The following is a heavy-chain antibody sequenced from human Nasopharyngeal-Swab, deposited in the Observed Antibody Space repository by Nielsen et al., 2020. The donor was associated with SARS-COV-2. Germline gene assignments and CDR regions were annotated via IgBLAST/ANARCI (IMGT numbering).Heavy chain of an antibody. CDR2: ISSSGSTI. Sequence: IRQPPGKGLEWVSYISSSGSTIYYANSVKGRFTISRDNAKNSLYLQMNSLGAEDTDVYYCAKTAGAADYYYYYYMDVWGKGTTVTVSS. D-gene: IGHD6-13*01. V-gene: IGHV3-11*04. J-gene: IGHJ6*03. CDR3: AKTAGAADYYYYYYMDV.